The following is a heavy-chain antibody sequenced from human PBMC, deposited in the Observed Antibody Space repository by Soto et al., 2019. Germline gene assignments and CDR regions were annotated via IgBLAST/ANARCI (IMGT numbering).Heavy chain of an antibody. Sequence: PSETLSLTCTVSGGSISSYYWSWIRQPPGKGLEWIGYIYYSGSTNYNPSLKSRVTISVDTSKNQFSLKLSSVTAADTAVYYWARFYDSKGLLDSSGQGSLVIVSS. CDR3: ARFYDSKGLLDS. CDR2: IYYSGST. CDR1: GGSISSYY. D-gene: IGHD3-22*01. V-gene: IGHV4-59*01. J-gene: IGHJ5*01.